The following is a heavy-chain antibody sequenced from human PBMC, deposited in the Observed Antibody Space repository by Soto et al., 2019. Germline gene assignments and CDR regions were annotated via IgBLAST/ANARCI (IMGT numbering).Heavy chain of an antibody. J-gene: IGHJ4*02. D-gene: IGHD3-16*01. CDR3: ARTLRGSGVKYFDX. CDR1: GDSVSNNSVA. V-gene: IGHV6-1*01. CDR2: TYYRSKWHY. Sequence: SQTLSLTCAISGDSVSNNSVAWNWVRQSPSRGLEWLVRTYYRSKWHYYYATSVRIRVTINPDTANNHFYLQLNSLSPEDAAVYYCARTLRGSGVKYFDXWGQGTLVTVSX.